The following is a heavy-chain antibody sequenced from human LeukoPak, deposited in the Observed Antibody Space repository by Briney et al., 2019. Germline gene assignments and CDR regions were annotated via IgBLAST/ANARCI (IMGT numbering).Heavy chain of an antibody. CDR3: ARVLCSGGTCLDAFDI. CDR1: GFTFSSYT. CDR2: ISSSSIYI. Sequence: PGGSLRLSCTASGFTFSSYTMNWVRQAPGKGLEWVSSISSSSIYIYYADSVKGRFTISRDNSKNTLYLQMNSLRAEDTAVYYCARVLCSGGTCLDAFDIWGQGTMVTVSS. J-gene: IGHJ3*02. D-gene: IGHD2-15*01. V-gene: IGHV3-21*01.